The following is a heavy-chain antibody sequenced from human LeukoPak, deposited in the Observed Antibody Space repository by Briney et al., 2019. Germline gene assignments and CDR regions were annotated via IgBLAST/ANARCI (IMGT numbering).Heavy chain of an antibody. D-gene: IGHD7-27*01. CDR2: FDPEDGET. Sequence: VASVTVSCTVSGYTLTELSMHWVRQAPGKGLEWMGGFDPEDGETIYAQKFQGRVTMTEDTSTDTAYMELSSLRSEDTAVYYCASGTGDLAYWGQGTLVTVSS. CDR1: GYTLTELS. J-gene: IGHJ4*02. V-gene: IGHV1-24*01. CDR3: ASGTGDLAY.